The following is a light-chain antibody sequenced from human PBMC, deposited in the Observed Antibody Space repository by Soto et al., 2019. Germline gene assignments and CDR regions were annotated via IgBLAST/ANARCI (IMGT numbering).Light chain of an antibody. Sequence: EIVMTQSPATLSVSPGERPTLSCRASQSVSSNLAWYQQKRGQPPRLLIYGASTRATGIPARFSGSGSGTEFTLTISSLQSEDFAVYYCHQYNNWPLTVGGGTKVEIK. CDR3: HQYNNWPLT. V-gene: IGKV3-15*01. CDR1: QSVSSN. J-gene: IGKJ4*01. CDR2: GAS.